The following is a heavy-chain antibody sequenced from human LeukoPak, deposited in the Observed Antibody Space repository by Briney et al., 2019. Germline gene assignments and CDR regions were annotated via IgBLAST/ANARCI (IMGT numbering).Heavy chain of an antibody. J-gene: IGHJ4*02. Sequence: PSETLSLTCTVSGGSISGYYWSWIRQPPEKGLEWIGYIYYSGSTNYNPSLKSRVTISVDTSKNQFSLKLRSVTAADTAVYYCARFREGGDYEFDSWGQGTLVTVSS. CDR3: ARFREGGDYEFDS. CDR1: GGSISGYY. V-gene: IGHV4-59*08. D-gene: IGHD4-17*01. CDR2: IYYSGST.